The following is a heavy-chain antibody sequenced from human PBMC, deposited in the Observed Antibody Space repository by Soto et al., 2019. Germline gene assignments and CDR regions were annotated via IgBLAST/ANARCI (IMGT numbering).Heavy chain of an antibody. CDR2: INWNGGST. D-gene: IGHD3-22*01. V-gene: IGHV3-20*04. CDR1: GCNFVDYG. Sequence: PGGSLRLSCAASGCNFVDYGMSWVSKAPGKGLEWVSGINWNGGSTGYADSVKGRFTISRDNAKNSLYLQMNSLRAEDTAVYYCARYDSSGYYWPYYYYGMDVWGQGTTVTV. J-gene: IGHJ6*02. CDR3: ARYDSSGYYWPYYYYGMDV.